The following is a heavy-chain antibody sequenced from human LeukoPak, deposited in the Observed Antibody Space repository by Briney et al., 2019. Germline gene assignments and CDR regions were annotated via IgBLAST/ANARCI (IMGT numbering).Heavy chain of an antibody. V-gene: IGHV3-30*18. D-gene: IGHD3-10*01. CDR2: ISYDGSNK. J-gene: IGHJ4*02. CDR3: AKDRANYGDY. CDR1: GFTFSSYG. Sequence: PGGSLRLSCAASGFTFSSYGMHWVRQAPGKGLEWEAVISYDGSNKYYADSVKGRFTISRDNSKNTLYLQMNSLRAEDTAVYYCAKDRANYGDYWGQGTLVSVSS.